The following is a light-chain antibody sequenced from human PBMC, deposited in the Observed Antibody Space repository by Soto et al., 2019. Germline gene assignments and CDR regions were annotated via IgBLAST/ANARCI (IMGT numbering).Light chain of an antibody. CDR2: GAF. CDR3: QQYNKWLTWA. CDR1: QNINSN. J-gene: IGKJ2*01. Sequence: TLSVSPVERATLSCKASQNINSNLAWYQQKPGQGPRLLIYGAFTRATGVPDRFTGSGSGTEFTLTISSLQPEDFAVYYCQQYNKWLTWAFGQWTKGEIK. V-gene: IGKV3-15*01.